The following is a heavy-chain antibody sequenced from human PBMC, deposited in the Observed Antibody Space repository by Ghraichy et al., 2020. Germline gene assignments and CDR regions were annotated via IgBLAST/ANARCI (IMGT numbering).Heavy chain of an antibody. CDR3: ARGDIAAAGSGAFDI. J-gene: IGHJ3*02. CDR2: IYSGGST. V-gene: IGHV3-53*04. CDR1: GFTVSSNY. D-gene: IGHD6-13*01. Sequence: GESLNISCAASGFTVSSNYMSWVRQAPGKGLEWVSVIYSGGSTYYADSVKGRFTISRHNSKNTLYLQMNSLRAEDTAVYYCARGDIAAAGSGAFDIWGQGTMVTVSS.